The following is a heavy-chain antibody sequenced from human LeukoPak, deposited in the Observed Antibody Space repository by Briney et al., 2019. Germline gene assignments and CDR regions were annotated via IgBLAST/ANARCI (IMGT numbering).Heavy chain of an antibody. D-gene: IGHD2-2*01. CDR1: GGSFSGYY. V-gene: IGHV4-34*01. CDR3: ARHDIVVVPAGDYYYYMDV. J-gene: IGHJ6*03. Sequence: PSETLSLTCAVYGGSFSGYYWSWIRQPPGKGLEWIGAINHSGSTNYNPSLKSRVTISVDTSKNQFSLKLSSVTAADTAVYYCARHDIVVVPAGDYYYYMDVWGKGTTVTVSS. CDR2: INHSGST.